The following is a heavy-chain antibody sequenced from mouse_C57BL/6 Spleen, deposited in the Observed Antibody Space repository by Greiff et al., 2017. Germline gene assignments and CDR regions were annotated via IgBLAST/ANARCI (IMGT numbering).Heavy chain of an antibody. CDR1: GYSFTGYY. J-gene: IGHJ2*01. Sequence: VQLQQSGPELVKPGASVKISCKASGYSFTGYYMNWVKQSPEKSLEWIGEINPSTGGTTYNQKFKAKATLTVDKSSSTAYMQLKSLTYEDSAVYYCARTRVYGNSLDYWGQGTTLTVSS. D-gene: IGHD2-1*01. V-gene: IGHV1-42*01. CDR2: INPSTGGT. CDR3: ARTRVYGNSLDY.